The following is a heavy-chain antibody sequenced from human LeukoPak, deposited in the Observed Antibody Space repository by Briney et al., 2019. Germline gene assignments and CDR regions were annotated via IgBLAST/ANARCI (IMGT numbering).Heavy chain of an antibody. D-gene: IGHD3-10*01. Sequence: ASVSVSCKASGYTFTSYYMHWVRQAPGQGLEWMGWINTNTGNPTYAQGFTGRFVFSLDTSVSTAYLQISSLKAEDTAVYYCARHGVPHYYYYMDVWGKGTTVTVSS. CDR1: GYTFTSYY. J-gene: IGHJ6*03. CDR3: ARHGVPHYYYYMDV. CDR2: INTNTGNP. V-gene: IGHV7-4-1*02.